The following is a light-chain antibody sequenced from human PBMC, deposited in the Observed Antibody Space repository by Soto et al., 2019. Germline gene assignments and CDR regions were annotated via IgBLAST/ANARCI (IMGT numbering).Light chain of an antibody. CDR1: SGDVGGYNF. Sequence: QSVLTQPRSVSGSPGQSVIISCTGTSGDVGGYNFVSWYQQHPGKVPTLVVFDVSHRPSGVPDRFSGSKSGNTASLTISGLQAEDEADYYCCSYGGSYTWVFGGGTQLTVL. J-gene: IGLJ2*01. CDR3: CSYGGSYTWV. CDR2: DVS. V-gene: IGLV2-11*01.